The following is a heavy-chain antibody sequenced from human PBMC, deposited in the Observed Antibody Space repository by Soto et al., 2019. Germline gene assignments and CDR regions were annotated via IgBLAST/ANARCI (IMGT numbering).Heavy chain of an antibody. D-gene: IGHD5-18*01. CDR3: AKGGYSYGINSHFDY. V-gene: IGHV3-23*01. CDR2: ISGSGGST. Sequence: EVQLLESGGGLVQPGGSLRLSCAASGFTFSSYAMSWVRQAPGKGLEWVSAISGSGGSTYYADSVKGRFTISRDNSKNTLYLQMNSLRAEYTAVYYCAKGGYSYGINSHFDYWGQGTLVTVSS. CDR1: GFTFSSYA. J-gene: IGHJ4*02.